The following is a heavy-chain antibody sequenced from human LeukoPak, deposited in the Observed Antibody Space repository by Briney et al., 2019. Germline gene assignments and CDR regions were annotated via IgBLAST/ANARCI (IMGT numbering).Heavy chain of an antibody. D-gene: IGHD2-2*02. CDR2: IYPGDSDT. CDR1: GYSFTSYW. V-gene: IGHV5-51*01. J-gene: IGHJ5*02. CDR3: ASLRTDRSSTSCYKFDP. Sequence: LGESLKISCKGSGYSFTSYWIGWVRQMPGKGLEWMGIIYPGDSDTRYSPSFQGQVTISADKSISTAYLQWSSLKASDTAMYYCASLRTDRSSTSCYKFDPWGQGTLVTVSS.